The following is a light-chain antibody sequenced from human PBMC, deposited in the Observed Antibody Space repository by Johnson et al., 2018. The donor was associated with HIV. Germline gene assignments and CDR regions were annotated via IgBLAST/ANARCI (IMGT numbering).Light chain of an antibody. J-gene: IGLJ1*01. V-gene: IGLV1-51*01. CDR3: GIWDSRLSAYV. CDR2: DNN. CDR1: SSNIGNNY. Sequence: QSVLTQPPSVSAAPGQKVTISCSGSSSNIGNNYVSWYQQLPGTAPKLLIYDNNKRPSGIPDRFSGSKSGTSATLGLTGLPTGDEADYYCGIWDSRLSAYVFGTGTKVTVL.